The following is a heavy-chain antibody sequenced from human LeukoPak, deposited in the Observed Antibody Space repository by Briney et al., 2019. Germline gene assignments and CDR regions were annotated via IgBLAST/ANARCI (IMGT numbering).Heavy chain of an antibody. CDR1: GDSVSSNSAS. CDR2: TGYRSKWYN. J-gene: IGHJ4*02. V-gene: IGHV6-1*01. D-gene: IGHD2-2*02. CDR3: ARTYCSSNTCHRTYDY. Sequence: SQTLSLTCAISGDSVSSNSASWNWIRQSPSRCLEWLGRTGYRSKWYNDYAESVKRRMTINPNTSKTQFSLQLNSMTPEDTAVYYCARTYCSSNTCHRTYDYWGQGTLVTVSS.